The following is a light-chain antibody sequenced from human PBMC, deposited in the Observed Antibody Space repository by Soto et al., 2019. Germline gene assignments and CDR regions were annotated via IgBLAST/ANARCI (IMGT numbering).Light chain of an antibody. CDR2: SAS. V-gene: IGKV1-17*01. Sequence: DIQMTQFPSSLSASVGDRVSITCRASQGIGNDLGWYQHKPGKAPKRLIFSASTLDSGVPSRFSGGGFGTEFTLTISSLQPEDFPTYYCLHHYNYPLTLGGGTKVEIK. CDR3: LHHYNYPLT. J-gene: IGKJ4*01. CDR1: QGIGND.